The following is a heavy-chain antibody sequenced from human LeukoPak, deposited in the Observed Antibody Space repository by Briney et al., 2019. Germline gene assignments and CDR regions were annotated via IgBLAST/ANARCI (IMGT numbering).Heavy chain of an antibody. CDR3: AREYNWMDFDY. V-gene: IGHV3-21*01. Sequence: GGSLKLSCAASGFTFSSYSMNWVRQAPGKGLEWVSSISSSSSYIYYADSVKGRFTISRDNAKNSLYLQMNSLRAEDTAVYYCAREYNWMDFDYWGQGTLVTVSS. CDR1: GFTFSSYS. J-gene: IGHJ4*02. D-gene: IGHD1-1*01. CDR2: ISSSSSYI.